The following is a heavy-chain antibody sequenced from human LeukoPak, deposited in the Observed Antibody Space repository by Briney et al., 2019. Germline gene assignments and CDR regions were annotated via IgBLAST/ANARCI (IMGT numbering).Heavy chain of an antibody. CDR1: GGSFSGYY. V-gene: IGHV4-34*01. D-gene: IGHD3-10*01. CDR2: INHSGST. Sequence: SETLSLTCAVYGGSFSGYYWSWIRQPPGKGLEWIGEINHSGSTNYNPSLKSRVTISVDTSKNQFSLKLSSVTAANTAVYYCARRIAPFSFMITGRFDPWGQGTLVTVSS. CDR3: ARRIAPFSFMITGRFDP. J-gene: IGHJ5*02.